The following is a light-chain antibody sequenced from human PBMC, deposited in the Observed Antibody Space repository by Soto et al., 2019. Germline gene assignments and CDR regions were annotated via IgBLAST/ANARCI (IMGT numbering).Light chain of an antibody. CDR2: KVS. Sequence: DIQMTQSPSTLSASVGARVTITCRASQSLSGYLAWFQQKPSQAPKLLIYKVSTLETGVPSRFSGSGSGTEFTHTISSLQPDDFATYFCQQYKSHWTFGQGPKVEIK. CDR1: QSLSGY. CDR3: QQYKSHWT. J-gene: IGKJ1*01. V-gene: IGKV1-5*03.